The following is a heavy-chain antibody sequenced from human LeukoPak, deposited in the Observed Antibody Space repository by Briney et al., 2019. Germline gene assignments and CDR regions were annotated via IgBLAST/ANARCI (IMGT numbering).Heavy chain of an antibody. Sequence: SVKVSCKASGGTFSTHAISWVRQARGQGLEWMGGLIPIFALANYAQKFQGRLTITADESTNTAYLELSSLRFEDTAVYYCARPECSTTNCHTRIRNYYMDVWGTGTPVTVSS. CDR2: LIPIFALA. CDR3: ARPECSTTNCHTRIRNYYMDV. J-gene: IGHJ6*03. V-gene: IGHV1-69*01. CDR1: GGTFSTHA. D-gene: IGHD2-2*01.